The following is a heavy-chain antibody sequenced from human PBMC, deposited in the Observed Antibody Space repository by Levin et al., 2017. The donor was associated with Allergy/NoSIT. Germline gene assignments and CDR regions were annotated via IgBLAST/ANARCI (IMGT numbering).Heavy chain of an antibody. CDR2: IYYSGST. D-gene: IGHD3-16*01. J-gene: IGHJ4*02. Sequence: GSLRLSCTVSGGSISSYYWSWIRQPPGKGLEWIGYIYYSGSTNYNPSLKSRVTISVDTSKNQFSLKLSSVTAADTAVYYCARANIDMSTALDYWGQGTLVTVSS. CDR3: ARANIDMSTALDY. V-gene: IGHV4-59*01. CDR1: GGSISSYY.